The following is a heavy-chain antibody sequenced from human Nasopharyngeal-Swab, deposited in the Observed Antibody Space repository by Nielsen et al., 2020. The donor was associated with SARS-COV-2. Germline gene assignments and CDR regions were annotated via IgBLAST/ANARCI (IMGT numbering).Heavy chain of an antibody. D-gene: IGHD6-19*01. J-gene: IGHJ5*02. V-gene: IGHV3-43*01. CDR1: GFTFSDYN. CDR3: AKDYSSGWSGWFDP. Sequence: GESLKISCAASGFTFSDYNMNWFRQAPVKGLEWVSLINWAGSTTYYADSVKGRFTISRDNSKNSLYLQMNRLRTEDTALYYCAKDYSSGWSGWFDPWGQGTLVTVSS. CDR2: INWAGSTT.